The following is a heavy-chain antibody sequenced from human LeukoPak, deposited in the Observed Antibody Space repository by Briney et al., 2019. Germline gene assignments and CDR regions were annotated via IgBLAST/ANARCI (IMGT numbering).Heavy chain of an antibody. CDR2: ISAYNGNT. V-gene: IGHV1-18*01. Sequence: ASVKVSCKASGYTFTSYGISWVRQAPGQGLEWMGWISAYNGNTNYAQKLQGRVTMTTDTSTSTAYMELRSLRSDDTAVYYCARDHYYGSGSYRYMDVWGKGTTVTVSS. J-gene: IGHJ6*03. CDR1: GYTFTSYG. D-gene: IGHD3-10*01. CDR3: ARDHYYGSGSYRYMDV.